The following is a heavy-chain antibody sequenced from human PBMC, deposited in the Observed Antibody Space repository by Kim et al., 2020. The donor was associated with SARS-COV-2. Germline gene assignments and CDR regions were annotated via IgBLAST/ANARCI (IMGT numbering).Heavy chain of an antibody. J-gene: IGHJ6*02. V-gene: IGHV3-53*01. CDR3: ARVYGDYGYYYYYYGMDV. D-gene: IGHD4-17*01. CDR2: IYSGGST. Sequence: GGSLRLSCAASGFTVSSNYMSWVRQAPGKGLEWVSVIYSGGSTYYADSVKGRFTISRDNSKNTLYLQMNSLRAEDTAVYYCARVYGDYGYYYYYYGMDVWGQGTTVTVSS. CDR1: GFTVSSNY.